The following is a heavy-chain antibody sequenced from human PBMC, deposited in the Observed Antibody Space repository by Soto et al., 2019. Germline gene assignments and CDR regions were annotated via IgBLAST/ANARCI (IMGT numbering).Heavy chain of an antibody. J-gene: IGHJ6*02. CDR3: ARDSLSYGPYYYYYGMDV. Sequence: SVKVSCKASGGTFSSYAISWVRQAPGQGLEWMGGIIPIFGTANYAQKFPGRVTITADKSTSTAYMELSSLRSEDTAVYSCARDSLSYGPYYYYYGMDVWGQGTTVTVSS. CDR2: IIPIFGTA. CDR1: GGTFSSYA. V-gene: IGHV1-69*06. D-gene: IGHD5-18*01.